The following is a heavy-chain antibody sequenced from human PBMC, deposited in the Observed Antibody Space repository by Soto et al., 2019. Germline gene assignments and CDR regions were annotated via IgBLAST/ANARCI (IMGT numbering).Heavy chain of an antibody. Sequence: VASVKVSCKTSGYTFTEYYVFWVRQAPGQGLEWMGWINPNNGVTKYAQRFLGRVTMTRDTSTSTAYMEVSRLGSDDTAVYFCARDSKYSRSALMDPWGQGTLVTVYS. D-gene: IGHD6-13*01. J-gene: IGHJ5*02. CDR1: GYTFTEYY. CDR3: ARDSKYSRSALMDP. V-gene: IGHV1-2*02. CDR2: INPNNGVT.